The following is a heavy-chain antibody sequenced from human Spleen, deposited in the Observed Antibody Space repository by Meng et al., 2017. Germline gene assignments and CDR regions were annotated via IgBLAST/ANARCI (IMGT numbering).Heavy chain of an antibody. J-gene: IGHJ4*01. CDR3: ATNRGYCSGGSCYFDY. Sequence: GESLKISCAASGFSFSSYAMSWVRLAPGRGLEWVSTISGSGDITYYADSVKGRFTISRDNSKNTLYLQMNSLRAEDTAVYYCATNRGYCSGGSCYFDYWGHGTLVTVSS. CDR1: GFSFSSYA. V-gene: IGHV3-23*01. D-gene: IGHD2-15*01. CDR2: ISGSGDIT.